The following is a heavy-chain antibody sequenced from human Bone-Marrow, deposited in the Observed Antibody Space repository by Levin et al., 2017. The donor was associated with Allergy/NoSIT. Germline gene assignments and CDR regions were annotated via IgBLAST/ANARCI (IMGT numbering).Heavy chain of an antibody. Sequence: PGGSLRLSCVASGFDFNMYGIHWVRQAPGKGLEWVAVMSYDGNNKYYADSVKGRFTVSRDNSRNTLYLQMNSLRPEDTAVYYCAKEFGWGGTFSYYGMDVWGQGTTVTVSS. D-gene: IGHD2/OR15-2a*01. V-gene: IGHV3-30*18. J-gene: IGHJ6*02. CDR3: AKEFGWGGTFSYYGMDV. CDR1: GFDFNMYG. CDR2: MSYDGNNK.